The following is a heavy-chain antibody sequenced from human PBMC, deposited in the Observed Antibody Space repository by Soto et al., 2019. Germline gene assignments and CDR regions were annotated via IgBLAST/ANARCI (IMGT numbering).Heavy chain of an antibody. CDR1: GFTFRSYE. V-gene: IGHV3-48*03. D-gene: IGHD1-1*01. Sequence: ELQLVESGGGLVQPGGSLRLSCAASGFTFRSYEMNWVRQVPGKGLEWVAYISGTTTFYADSVKGRFTISRDNAKNSLYLQMDSLRAGDTAVYYCARNWDGYFDVWGQGTLVTGSS. CDR2: ISGTTT. CDR3: ARNWDGYFDV. J-gene: IGHJ4*02.